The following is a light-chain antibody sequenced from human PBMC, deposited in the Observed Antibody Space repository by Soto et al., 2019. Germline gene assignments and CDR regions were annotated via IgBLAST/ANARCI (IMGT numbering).Light chain of an antibody. Sequence: EVVLTQSPATLSLSPGERATLSCRASQSIRTSLAWYQQKPGQAPRLVIFDASNRANGVPARFGGSGSGTDFNLTINSLEPEDFAVYYCQQRNVWPPITFGQGTRLEIK. CDR2: DAS. V-gene: IGKV3-11*01. CDR3: QQRNVWPPIT. CDR1: QSIRTS. J-gene: IGKJ5*01.